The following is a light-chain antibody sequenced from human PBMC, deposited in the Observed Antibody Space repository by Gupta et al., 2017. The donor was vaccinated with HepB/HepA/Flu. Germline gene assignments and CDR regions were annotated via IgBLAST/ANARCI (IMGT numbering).Light chain of an antibody. Sequence: EIVLTQSPGTLSLSPGERATLSCRASQSVSNSLAWYQQKPGQTPRILIYGASSRPTGIPDRFTGSGSGTDLTLTISRLEAEDFAVYYCEQYGNSPRTFGQGTKVEIK. CDR3: EQYGNSPRT. CDR2: GAS. J-gene: IGKJ1*01. CDR1: QSVSNS. V-gene: IGKV3-20*01.